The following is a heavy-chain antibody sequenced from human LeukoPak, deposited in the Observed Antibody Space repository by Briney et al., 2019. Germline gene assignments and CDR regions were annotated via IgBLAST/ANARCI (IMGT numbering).Heavy chain of an antibody. J-gene: IGHJ5*02. CDR1: GYSFTSYW. V-gene: IGHV5-51*01. Sequence: GESLKISCKGSGYSFTSYWIGWVRQMPGKGLEWMGIIYPGDSDTRYSPSFQGQVTISADKSIGTAYLQWSSLKASDTAMYYCARALIAARPGFDPWGQGTLVTVSS. CDR2: IYPGDSDT. D-gene: IGHD6-6*01. CDR3: ARALIAARPGFDP.